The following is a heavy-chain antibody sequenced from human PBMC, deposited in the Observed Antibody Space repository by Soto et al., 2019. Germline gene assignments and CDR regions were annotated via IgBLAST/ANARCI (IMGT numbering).Heavy chain of an antibody. V-gene: IGHV3-53*04. Sequence: EVQLVESGGGLVQPGGSLRLSCVASGIPVSSNYMTWVRQAPGKGLEWVSVLHSGGDTYYAHSVKGRFTISRHDSTNTLFLQMNTLTAEDTAVYYCARDVPYYYASRMDVWGQGTTVTVSS. D-gene: IGHD3-10*01. CDR1: GIPVSSNY. CDR3: ARDVPYYYASRMDV. J-gene: IGHJ6*02. CDR2: LHSGGDT.